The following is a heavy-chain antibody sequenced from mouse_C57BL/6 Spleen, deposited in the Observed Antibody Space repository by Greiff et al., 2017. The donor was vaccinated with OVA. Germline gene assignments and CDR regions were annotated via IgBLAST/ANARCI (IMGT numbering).Heavy chain of an antibody. CDR3: ARGEDYYGGAY. CDR1: GYTFTSYW. J-gene: IGHJ3*01. D-gene: IGHD1-1*01. Sequence: QVQLKQPGAELVKPGASVKMSCKASGYTFTSYWITWVKQRPGQGLEWIGDIYPGSGSTNYNEKFKSKATLTVDTSSSTAYMQLSSLTSEDSAVYYCARGEDYYGGAYWGQGTLVTVAA. CDR2: IYPGSGST. V-gene: IGHV1-55*01.